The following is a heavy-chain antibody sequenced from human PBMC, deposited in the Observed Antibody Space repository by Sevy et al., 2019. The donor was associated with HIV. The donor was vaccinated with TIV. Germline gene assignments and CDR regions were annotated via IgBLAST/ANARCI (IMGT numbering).Heavy chain of an antibody. J-gene: IGHJ3*02. CDR1: GGSISSYY. CDR3: ARDEGLTRGAFDI. CDR2: IYYSGSP. Sequence: SETLSLTCTVSGGSISSYYWSWIRQPPGKGLEWIGYIYYSGSPNYNPSLKSRVTISVDTSKNQFSLKLSSVTAADTAVYYCARDEGLTRGAFDIWGQGTMVTVSS. V-gene: IGHV4-59*01.